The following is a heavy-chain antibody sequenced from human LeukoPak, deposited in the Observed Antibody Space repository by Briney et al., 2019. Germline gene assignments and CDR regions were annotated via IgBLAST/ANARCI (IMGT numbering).Heavy chain of an antibody. CDR2: IYTSGST. Sequence: TSETLSLTCAVYGGSISSYYWSWIRQPAGKGLEWIGRIYTSGSTNYNPSLKSRVTMSVDTSKNQFSLKLSSVTAADTAVYYCARGIYYYGSGRGVNWFDPWGQGTLVTVSS. J-gene: IGHJ5*02. V-gene: IGHV4-59*10. D-gene: IGHD3-10*01. CDR3: ARGIYYYGSGRGVNWFDP. CDR1: GGSISSYY.